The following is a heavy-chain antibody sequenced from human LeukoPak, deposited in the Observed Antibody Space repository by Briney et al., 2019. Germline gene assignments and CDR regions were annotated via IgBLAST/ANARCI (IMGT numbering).Heavy chain of an antibody. CDR3: ARGYGESHFDY. J-gene: IGHJ4*02. V-gene: IGHV3-30*02. CDR2: IRYDGSNQ. D-gene: IGHD5-18*01. CDR1: GFTFSSYG. Sequence: GGSLRLSCAASGFTFSSYGMHLVRQTPGKGLEWVSFIRYDGSNQYYADSVKGRFTISRDDSKNTLYLQMNSLRPEDTAVYFCARGYGESHFDYWGQGTLVTVSS.